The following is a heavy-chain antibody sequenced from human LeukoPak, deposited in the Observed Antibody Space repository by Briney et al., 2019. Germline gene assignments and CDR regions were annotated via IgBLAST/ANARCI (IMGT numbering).Heavy chain of an antibody. J-gene: IGHJ4*02. D-gene: IGHD5-24*01. CDR1: GFTFSNYN. Sequence: PGGSLRLSCAASGFTFSNYNMNWVRQAPGKGLEWISYISSTSSTVYYADSVKGRFTVSRDNAKNSLYLQMNSLRDEDTAMFYCARVGDGYSVNYFDYWGQGTLVTVPS. CDR3: ARVGDGYSVNYFDY. V-gene: IGHV3-48*02. CDR2: ISSTSSTV.